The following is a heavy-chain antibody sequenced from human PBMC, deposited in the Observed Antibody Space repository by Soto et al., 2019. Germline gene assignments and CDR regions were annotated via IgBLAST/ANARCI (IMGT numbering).Heavy chain of an antibody. V-gene: IGHV4-59*01. CDR3: AREQGLQGPYYFDY. D-gene: IGHD4-4*01. CDR2: IYYSGST. CDR1: GGSISSYY. Sequence: SETLSLTCTVSGGSISSYYWSWIRQPPGKGLEWIGYIYYSGSTNYNPSLKSRVTISTDTSKNQFSLKLSSVTAADTAVYYCAREQGLQGPYYFDYWGPGTLVTVSS. J-gene: IGHJ4*02.